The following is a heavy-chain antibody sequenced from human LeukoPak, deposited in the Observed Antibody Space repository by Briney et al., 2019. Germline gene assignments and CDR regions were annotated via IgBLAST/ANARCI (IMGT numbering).Heavy chain of an antibody. V-gene: IGHV4-34*01. D-gene: IGHD5-18*01. CDR3: ARSGYSYGADAFDI. CDR2: INHSGST. J-gene: IGHJ3*02. CDR1: GGSFCGYY. Sequence: SSETLSLTCAVYGGSFCGYYWSWIRQPPGKGLEWIGEINHSGSTNYNPSLKSRVTISVATSKNQFSLKLSSVTAADTAVYYCARSGYSYGADAFDIWGQGTMVTVSS.